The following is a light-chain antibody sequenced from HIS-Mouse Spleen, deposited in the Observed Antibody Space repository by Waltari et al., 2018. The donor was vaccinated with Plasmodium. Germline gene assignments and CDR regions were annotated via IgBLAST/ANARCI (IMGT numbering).Light chain of an antibody. Sequence: SYELTQPPSVSVSPGQTASITCSGDKLGDKYACWYQQKPGQSPVLVIYQDSKRPSGIPERFSGSNSGNTATLTIGGIHAMDEADYYCQAWDSSTVVFGGGTKLTVL. CDR3: QAWDSSTVV. CDR2: QDS. J-gene: IGLJ2*01. V-gene: IGLV3-1*01. CDR1: KLGDKY.